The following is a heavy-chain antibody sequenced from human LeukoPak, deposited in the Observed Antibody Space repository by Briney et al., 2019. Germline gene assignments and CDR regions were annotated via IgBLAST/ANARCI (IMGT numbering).Heavy chain of an antibody. D-gene: IGHD3-22*01. CDR1: WLFRNTRGVG. J-gene: IGHJ4*02. CDR3: AHNNSYYHRCEFDH. V-gene: IGHV2-5*02. Sequence: SGPTLFYTTSALTMSSTCYWLFRNTRGVGVGWIRQPPGRALEWLALIYWDDDRHYSPSLKIRLTINKDTSKIHVALTRTNMDPVDTATYFCAHNNSYYHRCEFDHWGQGTLVTVSS. CDR2: IYWDDDR.